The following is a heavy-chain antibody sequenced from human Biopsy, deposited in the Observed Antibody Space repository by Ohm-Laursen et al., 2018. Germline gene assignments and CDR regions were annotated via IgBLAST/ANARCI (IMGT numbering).Heavy chain of an antibody. CDR2: ISPPSTTI. V-gene: IGHV3-11*01. CDR1: GFTFPDYD. Sequence: SLRLSCAASGFTFPDYDISWVRHVPGQGLEWLALISPPSTTIFYADSVRCRFFISRDDAKNSVSLEMSSLRADDPAIYFCARSVRLEMTDHSGVTTYSRYFAMDAWGRGTTVTVSS. CDR3: ARSVRLEMTDHSGVTTYSRYFAMDA. D-gene: IGHD1-1*01. J-gene: IGHJ6*02.